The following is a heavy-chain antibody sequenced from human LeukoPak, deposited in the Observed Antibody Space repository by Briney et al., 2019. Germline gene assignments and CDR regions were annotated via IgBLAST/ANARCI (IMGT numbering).Heavy chain of an antibody. CDR2: IYYSGST. V-gene: IGHV4-59*01. Sequence: SETLSLTCTVSGDSISNYYWSWIRQSPGKGLEWMGYIYYSGSTNYNPSLKSRVTISVDTSKNQFSLKLSSVTAAVTALYYCARGRIEAAGTLKDFDYWGQGTLVIVSS. D-gene: IGHD6-13*01. J-gene: IGHJ4*02. CDR3: ARGRIEAAGTLKDFDY. CDR1: GDSISNYY.